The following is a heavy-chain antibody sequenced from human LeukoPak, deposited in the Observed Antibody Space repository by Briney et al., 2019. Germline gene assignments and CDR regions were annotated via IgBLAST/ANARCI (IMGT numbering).Heavy chain of an antibody. CDR2: INPSGGST. CDR3: ARDRVVVAATGFNWFDP. CDR1: GYTFTSYY. Sequence: ASVKVSCKASGYTFTSYYMHWVRQAPGQGLEWTGIINPSGGSTSYAQKFQGRVTMTRDTSTSTVYMELSSLRSEDTAVYYCARDRVVVAATGFNWFDPWGQGTLVTVSS. D-gene: IGHD2-15*01. V-gene: IGHV1-46*01. J-gene: IGHJ5*02.